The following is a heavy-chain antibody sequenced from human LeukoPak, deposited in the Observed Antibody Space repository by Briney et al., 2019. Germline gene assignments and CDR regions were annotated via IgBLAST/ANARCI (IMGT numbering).Heavy chain of an antibody. V-gene: IGHV1-69*04. CDR3: AREKKAMATAFDY. CDR2: IIPILGIA. CDR1: GYTFTSYD. D-gene: IGHD5-18*01. Sequence: ASVKVSCKASGYTFTSYDINWVRQATGQGLEWMGRIIPILGIANYAQKFQGRVTITADKSTSTAYMELSSLRSEDTAVYYCAREKKAMATAFDYWGQGTLVTVSS. J-gene: IGHJ4*02.